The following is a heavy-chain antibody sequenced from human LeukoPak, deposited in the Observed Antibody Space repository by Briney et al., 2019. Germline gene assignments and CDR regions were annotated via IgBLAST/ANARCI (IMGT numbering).Heavy chain of an antibody. Sequence: GGSLRLSCAASGFTFSDYYMSWIRQAPGKGLEWVSYISSSGSTIYYADSVKGRLTISRDNAKNSLYLQMNSLRAEDTAVYYCATQVDSSGWYMFGYWGQGTLVTVSS. CDR1: GFTFSDYY. D-gene: IGHD6-19*01. CDR3: ATQVDSSGWYMFGY. CDR2: ISSSGSTI. V-gene: IGHV3-11*01. J-gene: IGHJ4*02.